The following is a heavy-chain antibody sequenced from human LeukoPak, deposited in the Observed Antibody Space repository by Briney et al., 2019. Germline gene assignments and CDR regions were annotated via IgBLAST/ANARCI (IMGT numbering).Heavy chain of an antibody. CDR3: ARARPDDYGMDV. CDR2: INHSGST. CDR1: GGYLSGYY. Sequence: PSETLFLTCAVYGGYLSGYYWSSLRQTPGKGQVWIGEINHSGSTNYSPSLKSRVPISVDTSKNQFSQKLSSVTAADTAVYYCARARPDDYGMDVWGQGTTVTVSS. J-gene: IGHJ6*02. V-gene: IGHV4-34*01.